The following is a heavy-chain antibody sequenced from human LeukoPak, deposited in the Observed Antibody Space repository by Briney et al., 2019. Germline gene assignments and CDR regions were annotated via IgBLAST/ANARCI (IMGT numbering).Heavy chain of an antibody. D-gene: IGHD1-26*01. CDR3: ASSLGSYSELYVD. J-gene: IGHJ4*02. CDR1: GGSISSSSYY. Sequence: SETLSLTCTVAGGSISSSSYYWGWIRQPPGKGLEWIGSIYYSGSTYYNPSLKSRVTISVDTSKNQFSLKLSSVTAADTAVYYCASSLGSYSELYVDWGQGTLVTVSS. V-gene: IGHV4-39*07. CDR2: IYYSGST.